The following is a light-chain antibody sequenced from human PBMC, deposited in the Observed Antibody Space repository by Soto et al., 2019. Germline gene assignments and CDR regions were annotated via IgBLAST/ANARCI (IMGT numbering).Light chain of an antibody. CDR3: SSYAGSNNWV. V-gene: IGLV2-8*01. Sequence: QSALTQPPSASGSPGQSVTISCTGTSSDVGGYKYVSWYQQHPGKAPKLIIYEVSKRSSVVPERFSGSKSGNTASLTVSGRQTEDEADYYCSSYAGSNNWVFGGGTKLTVL. J-gene: IGLJ3*02. CDR2: EVS. CDR1: SSDVGGYKY.